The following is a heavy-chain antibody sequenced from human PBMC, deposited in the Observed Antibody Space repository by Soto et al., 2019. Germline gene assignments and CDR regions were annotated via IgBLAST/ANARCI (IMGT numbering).Heavy chain of an antibody. J-gene: IGHJ4*02. V-gene: IGHV3-33*01. CDR3: ARDLNTYDSSAPHLF. CDR2: IWYDGSNK. Sequence: RGSLRLSCAASGFTFSSYGMHWVRQAPGKGLEWVAVIWYDGSNKYYADSVKGRFTISRDNSKNTLYLQMNSLRAEDTDVYYCARDLNTYDSSAPHLFRGQGTLVTVSS. CDR1: GFTFSSYG. D-gene: IGHD3-22*01.